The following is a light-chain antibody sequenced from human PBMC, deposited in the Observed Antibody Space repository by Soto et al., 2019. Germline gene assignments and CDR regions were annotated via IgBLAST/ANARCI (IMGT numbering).Light chain of an antibody. J-gene: IGLJ1*01. CDR1: SYNIGAGYD. V-gene: IGLV1-40*01. CDR3: QSYDSTLSARYV. Sequence: QSVLTQPPSVSGAPGQRVTISCTGSSYNIGAGYDVHWYQHRLGTAPKLLIFGNINRPSGVPDRFSGSKSGPSASLAITGLQAEDEGYYYCQSYDSTLSARYVFGTGTKLTVL. CDR2: GNI.